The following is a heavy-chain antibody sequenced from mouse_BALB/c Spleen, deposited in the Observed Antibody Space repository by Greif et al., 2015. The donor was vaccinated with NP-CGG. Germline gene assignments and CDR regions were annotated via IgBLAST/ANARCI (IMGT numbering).Heavy chain of an antibody. CDR1: GFNIKDTY. V-gene: IGHV14-3*02. Sequence: VQLQQSGAELVKPGASVKLSCSASGFNIKDTYMHWVKQRPEQGLEWIGRIDPANGNTKYDPKFQGKATITADTSSNTAYLQLSRLTSEDTAVYYCSMITRFAYWGQGTLVTVSA. D-gene: IGHD2-4*01. J-gene: IGHJ3*01. CDR3: SMITRFAY. CDR2: IDPANGNT.